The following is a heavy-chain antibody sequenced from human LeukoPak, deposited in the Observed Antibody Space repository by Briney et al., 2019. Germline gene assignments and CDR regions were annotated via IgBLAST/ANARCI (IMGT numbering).Heavy chain of an antibody. CDR2: IKQDGSEK. D-gene: IGHD3-22*01. J-gene: IGHJ4*02. CDR3: ARDLGNYYDSSGYLY. CDR1: GFTVSSNY. V-gene: IGHV3-7*01. Sequence: GGSLRLSCAASGFTVSSNYMSWVRQAPGKGLEWVANIKQDGSEKYYVDSVKGRFTISRDNAKNSLYLQMNSLRAEDTAVYYCARDLGNYYDSSGYLYWGQGTLVTVSS.